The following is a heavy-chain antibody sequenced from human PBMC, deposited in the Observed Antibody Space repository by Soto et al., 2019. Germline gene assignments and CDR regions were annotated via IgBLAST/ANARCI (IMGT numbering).Heavy chain of an antibody. J-gene: IGHJ4*02. D-gene: IGHD3-22*01. CDR3: ARDRPEKYYDRSGYSGYYFDY. V-gene: IGHV1-69*01. CDR2: IIPIFGTA. Sequence: QVQLVQSGAEVKKPGSSVKVSCKASGGTFSSYAISWVRQAPGQGLEWMGGIIPIFGTANYAQKFQGRVTITADESTSTAYMELSSLRSEDTAVYYCARDRPEKYYDRSGYSGYYFDYWGQGTLVTVSS. CDR1: GGTFSSYA.